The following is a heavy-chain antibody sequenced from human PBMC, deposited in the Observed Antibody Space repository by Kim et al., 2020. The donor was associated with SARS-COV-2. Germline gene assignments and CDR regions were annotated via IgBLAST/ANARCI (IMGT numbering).Heavy chain of an antibody. CDR3: NREISGHMPWYY. CDR1: GFTFGDYA. V-gene: IGHV3-49*03. D-gene: IGHD1-20*01. J-gene: IGHJ4*02. CDR2: IRSKANGEVT. Sequence: GGSLRLSCRTSGFTFGDYAMSWFRQAPGMGLEWVGFIRSKANGEVTHYAAPVKGRFTISRDDYQIIAYLQMNSLRTEDTALYYCNREISGHMPWYYWGQ.